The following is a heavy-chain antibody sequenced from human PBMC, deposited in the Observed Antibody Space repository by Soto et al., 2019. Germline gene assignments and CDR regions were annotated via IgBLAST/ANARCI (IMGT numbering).Heavy chain of an antibody. CDR2: ISYDGSNK. D-gene: IGHD3-3*01. CDR3: AKDLEDFWSGHYRSYNYYYGLDV. V-gene: IGHV3-30*18. J-gene: IGHJ6*02. Sequence: GGSLRLSCAASGFTFNYYGMHWVRQAPGKGLEWVAVISYDGSNKYYADSVKGRFTISRDNSENTLYLQMSSLRAEDTAVYYCAKDLEDFWSGHYRSYNYYYGLDVWGQGTTVTVSS. CDR1: GFTFNYYG.